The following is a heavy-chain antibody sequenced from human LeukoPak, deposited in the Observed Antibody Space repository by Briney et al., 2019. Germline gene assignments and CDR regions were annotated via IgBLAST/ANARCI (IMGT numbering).Heavy chain of an antibody. CDR3: ARQLLKRITGTTLQNWFDP. Sequence: ASVKVSCKASGGTFSSYAISWVRQAPGQGLEWMGGIIPIFGTANYAQKFQGRVTITTDESTSTAYMELSSLRSEDTAVYYCARQLLKRITGTTLQNWFDPWGQGTLVTVSS. V-gene: IGHV1-69*05. CDR1: GGTFSSYA. D-gene: IGHD1-7*01. CDR2: IIPIFGTA. J-gene: IGHJ5*02.